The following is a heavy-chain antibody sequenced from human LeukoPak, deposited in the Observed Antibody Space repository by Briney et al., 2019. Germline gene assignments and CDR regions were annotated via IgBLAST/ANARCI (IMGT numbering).Heavy chain of an antibody. Sequence: SETLSLTCTVSGGSISSYYWSWIRQPPGKELEWIGYIYYSGSTNYNPSLKSRVTISVDTSKNQFSLKLSSVTAADTAVYYCARHGPYTHGMDVWGQGTTVTVSS. CDR3: ARHGPYTHGMDV. V-gene: IGHV4-59*08. CDR2: IYYSGST. CDR1: GGSISSYY. D-gene: IGHD1-14*01. J-gene: IGHJ6*02.